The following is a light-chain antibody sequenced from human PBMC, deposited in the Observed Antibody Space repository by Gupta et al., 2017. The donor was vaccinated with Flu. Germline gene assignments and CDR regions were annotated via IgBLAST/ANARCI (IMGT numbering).Light chain of an antibody. CDR1: SSNIGSTS. Sequence: SVLTQPPSASGTPAQRVTLSCSRSSSNIGSTSVNWYQQLPRTAPRLLIYSNNRRPSGVPDRFSGSKSGTSASLAISGLQSEDEADYYCAALDDSLNGPVFGGGTKLTVL. V-gene: IGLV1-44*01. CDR2: SNN. CDR3: AALDDSLNGPV. J-gene: IGLJ2*01.